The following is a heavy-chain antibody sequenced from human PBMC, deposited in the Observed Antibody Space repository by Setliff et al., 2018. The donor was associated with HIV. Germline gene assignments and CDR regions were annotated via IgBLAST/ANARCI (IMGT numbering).Heavy chain of an antibody. V-gene: IGHV3-49*04. J-gene: IGHJ4*02. CDR1: GFTFGDYA. Sequence: GGSLRLSCTASGFTFGDYAMSWVRQAPGKGLEWVGFIRSKAYGGTTEYAASVKGRFTISRDDSKSIAYLQMNSLKTEDTAVYYCAKEVLEIAVAASWGQGTLVTVSS. CDR3: AKEVLEIAVAAS. D-gene: IGHD6-19*01. CDR2: IRSKAYGGTT.